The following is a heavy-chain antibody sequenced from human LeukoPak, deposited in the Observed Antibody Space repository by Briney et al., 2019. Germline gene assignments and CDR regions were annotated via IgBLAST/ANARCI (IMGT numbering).Heavy chain of an antibody. CDR1: GDSINNYY. Sequence: PSETLSLTCTVSGDSINNYYWYWIRQPPGKGLEWIGYGHYTGSTFKNPSLNSRVAFSVDTSKNQFSLKLSSVTAADTAVYYCARWGEHSALRVHAFDIWGQGTMVTVSS. D-gene: IGHD3-10*01. V-gene: IGHV4-59*01. J-gene: IGHJ3*02. CDR3: ARWGEHSALRVHAFDI. CDR2: GHYTGST.